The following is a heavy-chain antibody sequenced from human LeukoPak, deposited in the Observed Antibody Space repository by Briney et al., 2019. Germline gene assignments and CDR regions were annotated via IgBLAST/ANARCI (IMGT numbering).Heavy chain of an antibody. CDR1: VGSISSYH. J-gene: IGHJ6*03. CDR2: FYTSGST. Sequence: SETLSLTCTVSVGSISSYHWSRIRQPAGKGLERIGPFYTSGSTNYNPSLKSRVTMSVDTSKNQFSLKLSSVTAADTAVYYCARVKRDTAMVTPRDYYYYYMDVWGKGTTVTVSS. V-gene: IGHV4-4*07. D-gene: IGHD5-18*01. CDR3: ARVKRDTAMVTPRDYYYYYMDV.